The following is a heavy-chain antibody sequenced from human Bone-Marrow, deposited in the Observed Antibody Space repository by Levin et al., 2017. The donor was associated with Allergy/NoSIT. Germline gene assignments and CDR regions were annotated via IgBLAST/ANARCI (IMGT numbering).Heavy chain of an antibody. V-gene: IGHV4-59*01. CDR1: GGSISSYF. CDR2: TYYSGST. D-gene: IGHD1-26*01. Sequence: SETLSLTCTVSGGSISSYFWSWIRQPPGKGLEWIGYTYYSGSTKYNPSLRSRVTISVDTSKSQFSLKLSSVTAADTAVYYCSRGGSYYWFDPWGQGTVVTVSS. J-gene: IGHJ5*02. CDR3: SRGGSYYWFDP.